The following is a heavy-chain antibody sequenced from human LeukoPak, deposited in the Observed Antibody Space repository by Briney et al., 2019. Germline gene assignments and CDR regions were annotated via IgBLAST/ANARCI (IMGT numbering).Heavy chain of an antibody. CDR3: TRDPRLADY. CDR1: GFTFSSYD. J-gene: IGHJ4*02. CDR2: ISSSGSTI. V-gene: IGHV3-48*03. Sequence: GGSLRLSCAASGFTFSSYDMNWVRQALGKGLEWVSYISSSGSTIYYADSVKGRFTISRDNAKRSLYLQMNSLRAEDTAVYYCTRDPRLADYWGQGTLVTVSS.